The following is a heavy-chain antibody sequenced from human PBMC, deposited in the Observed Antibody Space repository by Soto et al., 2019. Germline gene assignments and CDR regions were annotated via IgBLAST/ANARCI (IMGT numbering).Heavy chain of an antibody. V-gene: IGHV1-69*01. Sequence: QVQLVQSGAEVKKPGSSVKVSCKASGGTFSSYAISWVRQAPGQGLEWMGGIIPIFGTANYAQKFQGRVTITADESTRTAYMELSSLRSEDTAVYYCARYIVVVPAAIDRPPYYYYYGMDVWGQGTTVTVSS. CDR1: GGTFSSYA. CDR3: ARYIVVVPAAIDRPPYYYYYGMDV. CDR2: IIPIFGTA. D-gene: IGHD2-2*02. J-gene: IGHJ6*02.